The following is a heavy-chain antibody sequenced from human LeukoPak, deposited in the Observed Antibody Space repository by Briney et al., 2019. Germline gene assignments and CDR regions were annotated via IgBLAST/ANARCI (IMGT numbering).Heavy chain of an antibody. CDR2: ISHSGTI. CDR1: GGSISSSNSY. V-gene: IGHV4-39*01. CDR3: VRDRELNY. Sequence: SETLSLTCIVSGGSISSSNSYWDWIRQPPGRGLEWIGDISHSGTINYNPSLRTRVTTSADTSKNQFSLKLNSVTAADTAVYYCVRDRELNYWGQGTLVTVSS. J-gene: IGHJ4*02. D-gene: IGHD1-26*01.